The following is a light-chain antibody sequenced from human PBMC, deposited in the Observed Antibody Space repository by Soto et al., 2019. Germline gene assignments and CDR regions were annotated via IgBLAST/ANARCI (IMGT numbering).Light chain of an antibody. CDR2: EVT. CDR1: SGDIGSYTY. CDR3: SSLAGSNNDV. V-gene: IGLV2-14*01. J-gene: IGLJ1*01. Sequence: QSALTQPASVSGSPGQSITISCTGTSGDIGSYTYVSWYQQYPGKAPKLLISEVTNRPSGVSNRFSGSKSGNTASLTVSGLQAEDEADYYCSSLAGSNNDVFGTGTQLTVL.